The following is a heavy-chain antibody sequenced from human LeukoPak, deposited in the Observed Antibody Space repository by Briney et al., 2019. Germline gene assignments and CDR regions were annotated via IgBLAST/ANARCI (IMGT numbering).Heavy chain of an antibody. J-gene: IGHJ6*02. CDR3: ARGPSRITMIVVVRTIYGMDV. D-gene: IGHD3-22*01. CDR1: GGSFSDYY. V-gene: IGHV4-34*01. CDR2: INHSGST. Sequence: PSETLSLTSAVYGGSFSDYYWSWIRQPPGKGLEWIGEINHSGSTNYNPYLKSRVTISVDTSKHQFSLKLSSATAADAAVYYCARGPSRITMIVVVRTIYGMDVWGQGTTVTVSS.